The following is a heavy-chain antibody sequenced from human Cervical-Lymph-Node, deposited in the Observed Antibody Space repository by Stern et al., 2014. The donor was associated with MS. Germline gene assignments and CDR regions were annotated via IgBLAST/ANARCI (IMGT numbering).Heavy chain of an antibody. J-gene: IGHJ5*02. D-gene: IGHD1-1*01. CDR2: ISYDGSNK. CDR3: ARDRYNWNDFNWFDP. V-gene: IGHV3-30*01. Sequence: VQLVESGGGVVQPGRSLRLSCAASGFTFSSYAMHWVRQAPGKGLEWVAVISYDGSNKYYADSVKGRFTSSRDNSKNTLYLQMNSLRAEDTAVYYCARDRYNWNDFNWFDPWGKGTLVTVSA. CDR1: GFTFSSYA.